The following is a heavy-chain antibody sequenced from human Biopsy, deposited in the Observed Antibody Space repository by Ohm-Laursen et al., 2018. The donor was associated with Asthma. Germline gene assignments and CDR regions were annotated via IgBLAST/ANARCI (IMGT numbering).Heavy chain of an antibody. D-gene: IGHD3-22*01. CDR1: GFKFDEYT. CDR2: ISWNSATI. CDR3: AKVRSDWVITESFDY. Sequence: SSLGLSCAATGFKFDEYTMHWVRQAPGKGLGWVSGISWNSATIGYADSVEGRFTISRDNAKNSVFLHMDSLRPEDTAFYYCAKVRSDWVITESFDYWGQGVLVTVSS. J-gene: IGHJ4*02. V-gene: IGHV3-9*01.